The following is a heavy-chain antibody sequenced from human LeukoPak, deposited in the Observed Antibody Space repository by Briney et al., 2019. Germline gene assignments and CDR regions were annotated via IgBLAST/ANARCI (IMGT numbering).Heavy chain of an antibody. CDR3: ARAYGITREPGFDY. J-gene: IGHJ4*02. CDR2: FDPEDGET. CDR1: GYTLTELS. V-gene: IGHV1-24*01. D-gene: IGHD3-3*01. Sequence: ASVKVSCKVSGYTLTELSMHWVRQAPGKGLEWMGGFDPEDGETIYAQKFQGRVTMTEDTSTDTAYMELSSLRSEDTAVYYCARAYGITREPGFDYWGQGTLVTVSS.